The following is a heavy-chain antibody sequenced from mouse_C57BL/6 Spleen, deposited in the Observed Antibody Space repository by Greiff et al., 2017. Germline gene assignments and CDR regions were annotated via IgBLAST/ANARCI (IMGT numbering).Heavy chain of an antibody. CDR3: AKDGGYYFDY. Sequence: QVQLQQSGPGLVQPSQSLSITCTVSGFSLTSYGVHWVRQSPGKGLEWLGVIWRGGSTDYNAAFMSRLSITTDNSKSQVFFKMNSLQADDTAIYYCAKDGGYYFDYWGQGTTLTVSS. CDR1: GFSLTSYG. CDR2: IWRGGST. J-gene: IGHJ2*01. D-gene: IGHD2-3*01. V-gene: IGHV2-5*01.